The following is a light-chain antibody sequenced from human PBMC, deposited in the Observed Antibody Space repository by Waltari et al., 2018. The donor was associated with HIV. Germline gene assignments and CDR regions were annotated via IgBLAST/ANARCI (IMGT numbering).Light chain of an antibody. CDR3: CAYAGSTTYVI. CDR2: EVS. CDR1: SRAVGGYNL. J-gene: IGLJ2*01. V-gene: IGLV2-23*02. Sequence: QSALTQPASVSGSPGQSITIPCTGTSRAVGGYNLVSWYQQHPGKAPKLMIYEVSKRPSGVSNRFSGSKSGNTASLTISGLQAEDEADYYCCAYAGSTTYVIFGGGTKLTVL.